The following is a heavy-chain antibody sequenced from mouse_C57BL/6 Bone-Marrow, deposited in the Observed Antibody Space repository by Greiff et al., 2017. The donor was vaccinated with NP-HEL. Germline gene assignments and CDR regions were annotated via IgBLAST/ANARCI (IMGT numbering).Heavy chain of an antibody. CDR3: ARPSFAY. CDR1: GFTFSSYG. V-gene: IGHV5-6*01. J-gene: IGHJ3*01. CDR2: ISSGGSYT. Sequence: EVQVVESGGDLVKPGGSLKLSCAASGFTFSSYGMSWVRQTPDKRLEWVATISSGGSYTYYPDSVKGRFTISRDNAKNTLYLQMSSLKSEDTAMYYCARPSFAYWGQGTLVTVSA.